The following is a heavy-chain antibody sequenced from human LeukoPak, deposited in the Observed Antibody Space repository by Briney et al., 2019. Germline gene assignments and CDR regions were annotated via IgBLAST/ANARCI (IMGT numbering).Heavy chain of an antibody. V-gene: IGHV3-23*01. Sequence: GESLRLSCAASGFTLSSYAMTWVRQAPGKGLEWGSSIKGSGDGTSYADSVKGRFTMSRDNSKNTLYLKMNSLRAEDTAIYYCGRDPNGDYVGAFDFWGQGTLVTVSS. CDR1: GFTLSSYA. D-gene: IGHD4-17*01. CDR2: IKGSGDGT. CDR3: GRDPNGDYVGAFDF. J-gene: IGHJ3*01.